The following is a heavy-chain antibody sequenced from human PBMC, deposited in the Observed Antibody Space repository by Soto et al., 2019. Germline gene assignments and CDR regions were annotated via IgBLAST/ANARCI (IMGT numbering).Heavy chain of an antibody. CDR3: TRDPHYSSSCDY. D-gene: IGHD6-13*01. CDR1: GFTFGDYA. V-gene: IGHV3-49*03. J-gene: IGHJ4*02. Sequence: GGSLRLSCTASGFTFGDYAMSWFRQAPGKGLEWVGFIRSKAYGGTTEYAASVKGRFTISRDDSKSIAYLQMNSLKTEDTAGYYCTRDPHYSSSCDYWGQGTLVTVSS. CDR2: IRSKAYGGTT.